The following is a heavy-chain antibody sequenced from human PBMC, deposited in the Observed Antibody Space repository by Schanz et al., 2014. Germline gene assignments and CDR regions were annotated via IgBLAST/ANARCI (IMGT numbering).Heavy chain of an antibody. D-gene: IGHD2-15*01. CDR1: GFTLSSYA. CDR2: ISYDGSNK. CDR3: ARDRGYCSGGSCLTVDY. Sequence: VQLLDSGGGLVQPGGSLRLSCAAYGFTLSSYAMHWVRQAPGKGLEWVAVISYDGSNKYYADSVKGRFTISRDNSKNTLYLQMNTLRAEDTAVYYCARDRGYCSGGSCLTVDYWGQGTLVTVSS. V-gene: IGHV3-30-3*01. J-gene: IGHJ4*02.